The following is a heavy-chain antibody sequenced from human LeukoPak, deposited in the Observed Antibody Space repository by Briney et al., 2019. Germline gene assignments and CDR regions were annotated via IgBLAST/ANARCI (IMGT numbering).Heavy chain of an antibody. D-gene: IGHD2-2*01. CDR1: GYTFTGYY. Sequence: EASVKVSCKASGYTFTGYYMHWVRQAPGQGLEWMGWINPNSGGTNYAQKFQGRVTMTRDTSISTAYMELSRLRSDDTAVYYCAREDCGSSTSCYYYYMDVWGKGTTVTVSS. CDR3: AREDCGSSTSCYYYYMDV. CDR2: INPNSGGT. V-gene: IGHV1-2*02. J-gene: IGHJ6*03.